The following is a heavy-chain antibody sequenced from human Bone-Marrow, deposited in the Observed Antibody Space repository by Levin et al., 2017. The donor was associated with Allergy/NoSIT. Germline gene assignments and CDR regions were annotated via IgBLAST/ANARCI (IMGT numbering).Heavy chain of an antibody. V-gene: IGHV1-18*01. J-gene: IGHJ6*02. D-gene: IGHD2-2*01. Sequence: ASVKVSCKAPSHVFTNHGFSWVRQAPGQGLEWVAWISAFNGDTQTAQKFQDRVFLSTDTSTHTTYMELRSLRSDDTAIYYCARGEYCSATTCPRGSLYCYGMAVWGQGTTVIVSS. CDR3: ARGEYCSATTCPRGSLYCYGMAV. CDR2: ISAFNGDT. CDR1: SHVFTNHG.